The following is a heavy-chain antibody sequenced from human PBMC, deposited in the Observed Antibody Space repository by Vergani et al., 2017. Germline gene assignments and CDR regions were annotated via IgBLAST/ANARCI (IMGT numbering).Heavy chain of an antibody. V-gene: IGHV1-2*04. D-gene: IGHD6-13*01. CDR1: GYTFTGYY. J-gene: IGHJ6*03. CDR3: ARXGRIAAAGTRGYYYYYMDV. CDR2: INPNSGGT. Sequence: QVQLVQSGAEVKKPGASVKVSCKASGYTFTGYYMHWVRQAPGQGLEWMGWINPNSGGTNDAQKFQGWVTMTRDTSNRQAYMELSRLRSDDTAVYYCARXGRIAAAGTRGYYYYYMDVWGKGATVTVAS.